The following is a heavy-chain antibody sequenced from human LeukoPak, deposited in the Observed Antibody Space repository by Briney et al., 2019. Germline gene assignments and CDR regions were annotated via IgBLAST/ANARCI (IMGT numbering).Heavy chain of an antibody. J-gene: IGHJ4*02. Sequence: PGGSLRLSCAASGFTFTSYGMHWVRQAPGKGLIGLTVVSYGGTSIDYADSVKGRFTISRDNSKNTLYLQMNSRIREDTAVYYCAKAQLPRHELGDVYFDYWGQGILVTVSS. CDR2: VSYGGTSI. CDR1: GFTFTSYG. CDR3: AKAQLPRHELGDVYFDY. D-gene: IGHD7-27*01. V-gene: IGHV3-30*18.